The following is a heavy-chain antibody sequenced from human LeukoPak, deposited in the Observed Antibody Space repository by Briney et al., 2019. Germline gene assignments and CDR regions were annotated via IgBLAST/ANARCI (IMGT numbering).Heavy chain of an antibody. V-gene: IGHV1-2*02. CDR1: GYTFTGYY. Sequence: ASVKVSCKASGYTFTGYYMHWVRQAPGQGLEWMGWINPNSGGTNYAQKFQGRVTMTRDKSISTAYMELSRLRSDDTAVYYCARDHYCSSTSCYTIFDYWGQGTLVTVSS. D-gene: IGHD2-2*02. J-gene: IGHJ4*02. CDR2: INPNSGGT. CDR3: ARDHYCSSTSCYTIFDY.